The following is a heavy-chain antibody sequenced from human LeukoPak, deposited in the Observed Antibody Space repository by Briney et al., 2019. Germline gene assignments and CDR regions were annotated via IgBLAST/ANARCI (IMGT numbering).Heavy chain of an antibody. J-gene: IGHJ4*02. D-gene: IGHD1-1*01. Sequence: ASVKVSCKASGYTFTSYGINWVRQAPGQGREGMGWINTNNVNRNYAQRLQGRVTMTTDTSTNTAYMELMSLTSDDTAVYYCARAGQLDYWGQGTLVTVSS. CDR3: ARAGQLDY. CDR1: GYTFTSYG. CDR2: INTNNVNR. V-gene: IGHV1-18*01.